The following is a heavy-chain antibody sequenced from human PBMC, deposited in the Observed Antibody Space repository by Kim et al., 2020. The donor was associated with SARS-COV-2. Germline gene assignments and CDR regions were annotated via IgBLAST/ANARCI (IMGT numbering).Heavy chain of an antibody. CDR2: IRSKANSYAT. CDR1: GFTFSGSA. CDR3: TRHLVGYSGYDSSRAVSYGMDV. D-gene: IGHD5-12*01. V-gene: IGHV3-73*01. J-gene: IGHJ6*02. Sequence: GGSLRLSCAASGFTFSGSAMHWVRQASGKGLEWVGRIRSKANSYATAYAASVKGRFTISRDDSKNTAYLQMNSLKTEDTAVYYCTRHLVGYSGYDSSRAVSYGMDVWGQGTTVTVSS.